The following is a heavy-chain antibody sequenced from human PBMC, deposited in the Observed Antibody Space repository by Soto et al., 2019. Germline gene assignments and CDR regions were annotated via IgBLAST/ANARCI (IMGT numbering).Heavy chain of an antibody. J-gene: IGHJ6*02. Sequence: QVQLVQSGAEVKKPGASVKVSCKASGYTFTSYYMHWVRQAPGQGLEWMGIINPSCGSTSYAQKSQSRVTMARATCTSTVYMELSSLRSEDTAVYYFARALVNYYYGMDVWGQGTTVTFSS. CDR2: INPSCGST. V-gene: IGHV1-46*03. CDR1: GYTFTSYY. D-gene: IGHD6-13*01. CDR3: ARALVNYYYGMDV.